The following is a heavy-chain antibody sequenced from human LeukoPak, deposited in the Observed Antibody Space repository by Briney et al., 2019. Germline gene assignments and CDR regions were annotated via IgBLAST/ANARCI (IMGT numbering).Heavy chain of an antibody. CDR2: IYNSGTT. V-gene: IGHV4-59*01. CDR3: ARDKGPYWYFDL. Sequence: SETLSLTCTVSGGSISTSYWNWIRQPPGKGLEWIGNIYNSGTTDYNPSLKSRATISLDTSKNQISLKLSSVTAADTAVYCCARDKGPYWYFDLWGRGTLVTVSS. J-gene: IGHJ2*01. CDR1: GGSISTSY.